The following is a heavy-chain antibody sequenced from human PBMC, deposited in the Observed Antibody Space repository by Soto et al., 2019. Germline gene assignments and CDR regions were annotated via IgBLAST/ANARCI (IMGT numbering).Heavy chain of an antibody. CDR1: GFIFSRYV. V-gene: IGHV3-33*01. CDR3: ARSVSLKLRPLRSLDWSLDS. CDR2: IWYDGSNQ. D-gene: IGHD3-9*01. J-gene: IGHJ4*02. Sequence: QVQLVESGGGVVQPGGSLRLSCAASGFIFSRYVMNWVRQAPGKGLEWVGLIWYDGSNQFYVDSVKGRFTISRDNSKNTLDLQMNSLRVEDTAVYYCARSVSLKLRPLRSLDWSLDSWGQGTLVTVSS.